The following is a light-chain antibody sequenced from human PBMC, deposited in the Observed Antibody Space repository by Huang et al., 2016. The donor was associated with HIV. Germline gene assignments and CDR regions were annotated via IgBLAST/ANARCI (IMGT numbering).Light chain of an antibody. CDR2: DAS. J-gene: IGKJ4*01. Sequence: EIVLTQSPATLSLSPGERATLSCRASQSIINFLAWYHQKPGQAPRLLIYDASTRATGIPARCSGSGSGTDFTLTISILEPEDFAVYYCQQRGNWPLTFGGGTKVEI. V-gene: IGKV3-11*01. CDR1: QSIINF. CDR3: QQRGNWPLT.